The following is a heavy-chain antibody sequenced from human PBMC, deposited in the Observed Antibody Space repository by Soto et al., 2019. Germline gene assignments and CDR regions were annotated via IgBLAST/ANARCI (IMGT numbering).Heavy chain of an antibody. CDR1: GFTFSSYG. J-gene: IGHJ4*02. CDR2: IWYDGSNK. D-gene: IGHD3-22*01. CDR3: ARDRGPADYYDSSGYASGLVDY. Sequence: QVQLVESGGGVVQPGRSLRLSCAASGFTFSSYGMHWVRQAPGKGLEWVAVIWYDGSNKYYADSVKGRFTISRDNSKNPLYLQMNSLRAEDTAVYYCARDRGPADYYDSSGYASGLVDYWAREPWSPSPQ. V-gene: IGHV3-33*01.